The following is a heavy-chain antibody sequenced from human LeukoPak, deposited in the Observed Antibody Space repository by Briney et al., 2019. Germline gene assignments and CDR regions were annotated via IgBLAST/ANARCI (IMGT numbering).Heavy chain of an antibody. J-gene: IGHJ3*02. D-gene: IGHD5-24*01. CDR1: GYSFTSYW. V-gene: IGHV5-51*01. CDR2: IYPGDSDT. Sequence: GESLKISCKGSGYSFTSYWIAWVRQMPGKGLEWMGIIYPGDSDTRYSPSFRGQVTISADKSINTAYLQWSSLKASDTAMYYCARPLQMATIGAFDIWGQGTMVTVSS. CDR3: ARPLQMATIGAFDI.